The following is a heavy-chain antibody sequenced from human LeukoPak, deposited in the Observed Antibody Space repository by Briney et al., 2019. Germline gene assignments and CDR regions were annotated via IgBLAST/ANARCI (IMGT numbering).Heavy chain of an antibody. J-gene: IGHJ4*02. V-gene: IGHV4-34*01. D-gene: IGHD3-3*01. Sequence: SETLSLTCAVDCGSFSCYYGSWIRQPAGEGLGWVGEINHSGSTNYNPSLKTRVTISVDTSMNQFSLKRSSVTASDTAVYYCARGRVATIFGVVTPYYFDYWGQGTLVTVSS. CDR2: INHSGST. CDR3: ARGRVATIFGVVTPYYFDY. CDR1: CGSFSCYY.